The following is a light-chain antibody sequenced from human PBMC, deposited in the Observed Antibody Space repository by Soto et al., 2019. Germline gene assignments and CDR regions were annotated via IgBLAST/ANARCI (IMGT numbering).Light chain of an antibody. J-gene: IGLJ1*01. V-gene: IGLV1-44*01. CDR1: SSNIGSNA. Sequence: QAVVTQPPSASGTPGQRVTISCSGSSSNIGSNAVNWYQQLPGTAPKLLIYSNNQRPSGVPGRFSGSKSGTSASLAISGLQSEDWGDYYCAGWDDSLNGYVFGTGTKVTVL. CDR3: AGWDDSLNGYV. CDR2: SNN.